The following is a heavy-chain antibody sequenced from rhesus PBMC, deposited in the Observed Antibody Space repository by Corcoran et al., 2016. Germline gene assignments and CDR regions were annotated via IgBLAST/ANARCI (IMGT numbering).Heavy chain of an antibody. CDR3: ARVISGNFDS. CDR2: IHFNSAST. J-gene: IGHJ4*01. CDR1: GGSISDSYY. V-gene: IGHV4S9*01. Sequence: QVQLQESGPGLVKPSETLALTCAGSGGSISDSYYWNWIRQPPGKGLEWIGNIHFNSASTYNIPSLKRRVTISKDTSKNQFFVKLSSVTAADTAVYYCARVISGNFDSWGQGVLVTVSS. D-gene: IGHD3-22*01.